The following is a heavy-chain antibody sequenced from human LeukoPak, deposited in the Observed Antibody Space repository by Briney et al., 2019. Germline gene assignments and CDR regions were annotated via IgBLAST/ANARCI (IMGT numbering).Heavy chain of an antibody. CDR2: LSYDGSDK. CDR1: RFIFSSYA. Sequence: GGSLRLSCAASRFIFSSYAMHWVRQAPGKGLEWVAVLSYDGSDKYYADSVKGRFTISRDNSRNTLYLQMNSLRAEDTALYYCAKDINLGELAWGQGTLVTVSS. CDR3: AKDINLGELA. V-gene: IGHV3-30*04. D-gene: IGHD3-10*01. J-gene: IGHJ5*02.